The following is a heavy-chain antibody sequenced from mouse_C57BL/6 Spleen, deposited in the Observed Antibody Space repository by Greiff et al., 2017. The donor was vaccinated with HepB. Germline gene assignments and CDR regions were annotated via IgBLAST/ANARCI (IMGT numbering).Heavy chain of an antibody. V-gene: IGHV10-1*01. Sequence: EVQRVESGGGLVQPKGSLKLSCAASGFSFNTYAMNWVRQAPGKGLEWVARIRSKSNNYATYYADSVKDRFTISRDDSESMLYLQMNNLKTEDTAMYYCVRAPSNWDFDYWGQGTTLTVSS. J-gene: IGHJ2*01. CDR1: GFSFNTYA. D-gene: IGHD4-1*01. CDR3: VRAPSNWDFDY. CDR2: IRSKSNNYAT.